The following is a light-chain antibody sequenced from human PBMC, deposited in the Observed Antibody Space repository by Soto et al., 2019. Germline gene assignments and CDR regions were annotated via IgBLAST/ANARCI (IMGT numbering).Light chain of an antibody. CDR3: QQYNNWPIT. V-gene: IGKV3D-15*01. CDR2: GIS. CDR1: QSVNSN. Sequence: EIVMTQSPATLSVSPGERATLSCRASQSVNSNYLAWYQQKPGQAPRLLIYGISKRATDIPDRFSGSGSGTEFTLTISGLQSEDFAVYYCQQYNNWPITFGQGTRLEIK. J-gene: IGKJ5*01.